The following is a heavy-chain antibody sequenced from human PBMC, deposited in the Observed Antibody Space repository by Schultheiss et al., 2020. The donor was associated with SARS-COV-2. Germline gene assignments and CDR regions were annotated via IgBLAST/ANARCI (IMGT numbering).Heavy chain of an antibody. D-gene: IGHD3-9*01. CDR2: INHSGST. Sequence: SETLSLTCTVSGGSISSGGYYWSWIRQPPGKGLEWIGEINHSGSTNYNPSLKSRVTISVDTSKNQFSLKLSSVTAADTAVYYCARTYYDILTGYYRRFDPWGQGTLVTVSS. J-gene: IGHJ5*02. V-gene: IGHV4-39*07. CDR3: ARTYYDILTGYYRRFDP. CDR1: GGSISSGGYY.